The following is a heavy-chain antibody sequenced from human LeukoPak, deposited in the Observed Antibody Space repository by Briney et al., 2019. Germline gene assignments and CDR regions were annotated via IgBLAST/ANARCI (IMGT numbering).Heavy chain of an antibody. V-gene: IGHV5-51*01. CDR1: EYRFTSYW. D-gene: IGHD3-22*01. J-gene: IGHJ3*02. Sequence: GESLKTSCKRSEYRFTSYWTGWVRQTPGKGLQCMDIIYPGDSTTRYSPSFEGRVTISADKSISSAYVQWRSLKASDTAMYYCASERQGAYYDSSGYPNDAFDIWGQGKMVTVSS. CDR3: ASERQGAYYDSSGYPNDAFDI. CDR2: IYPGDSTT.